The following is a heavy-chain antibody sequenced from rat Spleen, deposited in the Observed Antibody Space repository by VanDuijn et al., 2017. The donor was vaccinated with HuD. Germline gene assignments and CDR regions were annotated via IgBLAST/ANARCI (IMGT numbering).Heavy chain of an antibody. D-gene: IGHD5-1*01. V-gene: IGHV5-27*01. J-gene: IGHJ1*01. Sequence: EVQLVESGGGLVQPGRSLKLSCAASGFTFSSFPMAWVRQAPKKGLEWVAYISSGGGGIYYPDSVQGRFTISRDNAKSTLYLQMDSLRSEDTATYYCASANWELYWYFDFWGPGTMVTVSS. CDR3: ASANWELYWYFDF. CDR1: GFTFSSFP. CDR2: ISSGGGGI.